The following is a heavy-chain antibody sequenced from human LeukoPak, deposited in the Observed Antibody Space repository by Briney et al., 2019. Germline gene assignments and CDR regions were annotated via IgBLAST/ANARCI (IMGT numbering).Heavy chain of an antibody. CDR3: ARRVLRRGYSGYGGLDY. V-gene: IGHV1-69*13. J-gene: IGHJ4*02. CDR1: GGTFSSYA. CDR2: IIPIFGTT. D-gene: IGHD5-12*01. Sequence: SVKVSCKASGGTFSSYAINWVRQAPGQGLEWMGGIIPIFGTTNYAQRFQGRVTITADESTSTAYMELSSLRSEDTAVYYCARRVLRRGYSGYGGLDYWGQGTLVAVSS.